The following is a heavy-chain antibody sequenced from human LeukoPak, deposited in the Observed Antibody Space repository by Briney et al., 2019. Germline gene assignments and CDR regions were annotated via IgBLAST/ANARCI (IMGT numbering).Heavy chain of an antibody. CDR1: GGSISSGSYY. J-gene: IGHJ4*02. CDR2: IYTSGST. Sequence: SETLSLTCTVSGGSISSGSYYWSWIRQPAGKGVEWIGRIYTSGSTNYNPSLKSRVTISVDTSKNQFSLKLSSVTAADTAVYYCARASRGYYDSSGYTQDYWGQGTLVTVSS. D-gene: IGHD3-22*01. V-gene: IGHV4-61*02. CDR3: ARASRGYYDSSGYTQDY.